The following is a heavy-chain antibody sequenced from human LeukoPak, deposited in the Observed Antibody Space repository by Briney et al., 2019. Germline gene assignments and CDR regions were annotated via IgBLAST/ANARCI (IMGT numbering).Heavy chain of an antibody. Sequence: GGSPRLSCVASGFSTSNYWMTWVRQAPGKGLEWVANIKQDGSEKNYVDSVKGRFTSSRDNAKNSLYLQMNRLRVEDTAVYYCARGYWNFGLWGRGTQVTVSS. CDR3: ARGYWNFGL. J-gene: IGHJ2*01. CDR1: GFSTSNYW. V-gene: IGHV3-7*01. CDR2: IKQDGSEK.